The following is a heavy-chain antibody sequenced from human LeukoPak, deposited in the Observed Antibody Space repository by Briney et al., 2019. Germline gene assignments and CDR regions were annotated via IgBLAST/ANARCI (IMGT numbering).Heavy chain of an antibody. J-gene: IGHJ4*02. D-gene: IGHD2-2*01. CDR1: GFTFRTYA. CDR2: ISDSGGTT. V-gene: IGHV3-23*01. Sequence: GGSLRLSCGDSGFTFRTYAMSWVRQAPGKGLEWVSGISDSGGTTYYVDSVKGRFTISRDNSKNTLYLQINSLRAEDMALYYCAKSSDGSTSFDQWGQGTLVTVSS. CDR3: AKSSDGSTSFDQ.